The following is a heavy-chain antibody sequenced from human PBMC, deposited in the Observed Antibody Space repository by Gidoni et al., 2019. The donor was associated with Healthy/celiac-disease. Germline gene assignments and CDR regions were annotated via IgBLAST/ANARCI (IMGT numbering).Heavy chain of an antibody. CDR2: ISWNSGSI. J-gene: IGHJ6*03. V-gene: IGHV3-9*01. D-gene: IGHD2-2*01. CDR3: AKDMSTGLGLMDV. Sequence: EVQLVESGGGLVQPGRSLRLSCAASGFTFDDYAMHWVRQAPGKGLEWVSGISWNSGSIGYADSVKGRFTISRDNAKNSLYLQMNSLRAEDTALYYCAKDMSTGLGLMDVWGKGTTVTVSS. CDR1: GFTFDDYA.